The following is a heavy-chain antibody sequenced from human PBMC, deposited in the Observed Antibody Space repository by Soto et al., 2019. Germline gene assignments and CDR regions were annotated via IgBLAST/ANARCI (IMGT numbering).Heavy chain of an antibody. CDR3: ARKGVLVDY. J-gene: IGHJ4*02. CDR1: GGSMSSSSYY. D-gene: IGHD3-10*01. Sequence: SETLSLTCTVSGGSMSSSSYYWGWIRQPPGKGLEWIANMYFSGFYSGSTSYNPSLKSRVTISVDTSKNQFSLQWSSLKASDTAMYYCARKGVLVDYWGQGTLVTVSS. V-gene: IGHV4-39*07. CDR2: MYFSGFYSGST.